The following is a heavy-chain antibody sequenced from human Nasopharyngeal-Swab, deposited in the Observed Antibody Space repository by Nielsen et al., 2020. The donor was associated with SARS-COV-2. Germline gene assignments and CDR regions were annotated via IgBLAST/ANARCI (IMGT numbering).Heavy chain of an antibody. J-gene: IGHJ4*02. Sequence: ESLKISCTVSGGSISTYYWSWIRQPPGKGLEWIGYVYHSGSTDYNPSLKSRVTISVDTSKNQFSLKLSSVTAADTAVYYCARYNILTGWGYWGQGTPVTVSS. D-gene: IGHD3-9*01. CDR1: GGSISTYY. CDR3: ARYNILTGWGY. CDR2: VYHSGST. V-gene: IGHV4-59*01.